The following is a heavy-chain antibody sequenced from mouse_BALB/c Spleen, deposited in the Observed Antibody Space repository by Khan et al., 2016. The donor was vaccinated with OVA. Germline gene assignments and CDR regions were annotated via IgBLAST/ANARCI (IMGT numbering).Heavy chain of an antibody. J-gene: IGHJ1*01. CDR1: GFTFSGFW. D-gene: IGHD1-1*01. CDR3: MRYYCYYWYFDV. V-gene: IGHV11-2*02. CDR2: INPDGSAI. Sequence: EVQLLETGGGLVQPGGSLGLSCEGSGFTFSGFWMSWVLQTPGKTLEWIGDINPDGSAINYAPSLKDRFTISRDTAKSTLYLQMSNVPSEDTATYVCMRYYCYYWYFDVWCAETTVTVAS.